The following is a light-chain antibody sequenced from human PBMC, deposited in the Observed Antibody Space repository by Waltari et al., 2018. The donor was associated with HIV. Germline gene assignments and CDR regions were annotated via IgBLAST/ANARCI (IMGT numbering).Light chain of an antibody. CDR3: HQFYSTPRT. J-gene: IGKJ3*01. CDR1: QSVLYSSPDKNY. V-gene: IGKV4-1*01. Sequence: DIVMTQSPDSLAASLGERATITCKSSQSVLYSSPDKNYLAGYQQRPGQPPKLLIYRASTGDAGVPDRFIGSGSGADFTLAISSLQAEDAGVYYCHQFYSTPRTFGPGTKVVIK. CDR2: RAS.